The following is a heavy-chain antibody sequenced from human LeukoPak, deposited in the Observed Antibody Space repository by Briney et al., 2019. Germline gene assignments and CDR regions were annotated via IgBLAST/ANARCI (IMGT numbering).Heavy chain of an antibody. CDR3: ASESLTGYYTPY. D-gene: IGHD3-9*01. Sequence: GGSLRLSCAASGFTVSSKYMSWVRQAPGKGLEWVSILYSGGSTYYADSVKGRFTISRDNSKNTLYLQMNSLRAEDTAVYYCASESLTGYYTPYWGQGTLVTVSS. J-gene: IGHJ4*02. CDR1: GFTVSSKY. V-gene: IGHV3-53*01. CDR2: LYSGGST.